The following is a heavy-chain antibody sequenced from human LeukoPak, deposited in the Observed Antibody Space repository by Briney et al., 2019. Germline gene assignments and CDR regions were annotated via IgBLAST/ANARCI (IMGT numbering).Heavy chain of an antibody. D-gene: IGHD4-23*01. Sequence: PGGSLRLSCAASGFAFSSYSMHWVRQPPGKGLEWVAVISFDGSNKYYADSVKGRFTISRDNSKNTLYLQTNSLRTEDTAVYYCARARYGGNWGELAYWGQGTLVTVSS. CDR1: GFAFSSYS. CDR2: ISFDGSNK. CDR3: ARARYGGNWGELAY. J-gene: IGHJ4*02. V-gene: IGHV3-30*04.